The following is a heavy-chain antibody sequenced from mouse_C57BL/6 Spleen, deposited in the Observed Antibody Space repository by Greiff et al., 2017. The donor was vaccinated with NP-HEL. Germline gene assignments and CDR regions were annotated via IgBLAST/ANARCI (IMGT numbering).Heavy chain of an antibody. J-gene: IGHJ1*03. V-gene: IGHV2-2*01. CDR3: ARNPLTTVDLYWYFDV. CDR1: GFSLTSYG. CDR2: IWSGGST. D-gene: IGHD1-1*01. Sequence: VKLMESGPGLVQPSQSLSITCTVSGFSLTSYGVHWVRQSPGKGLEWLGVIWSGGSTDYNAAFISRLSISKDNSKSQVFFKMNSLQADDTAIYYCARNPLTTVDLYWYFDVWGTGTTVTVSS.